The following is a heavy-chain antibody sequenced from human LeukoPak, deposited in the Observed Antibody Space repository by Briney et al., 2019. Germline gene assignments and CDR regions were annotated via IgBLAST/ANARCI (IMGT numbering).Heavy chain of an antibody. V-gene: IGHV4-59*01. CDR2: IYYSGST. D-gene: IGHD3-10*01. J-gene: IGHJ5*02. CDR3: ARASYYSPRELNWFDP. Sequence: SETLSLTCTVSGGSISGYYWSWIRQPPGKGLEWIGYIYYSGSTNYNPSLKSRVTISVDTSKNQFSLKLSSVTAADTAVYYCARASYYSPRELNWFDPWGQGTLVTVSS. CDR1: GGSISGYY.